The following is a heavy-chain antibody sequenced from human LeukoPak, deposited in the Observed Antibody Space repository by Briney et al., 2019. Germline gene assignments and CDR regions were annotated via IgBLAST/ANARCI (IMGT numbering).Heavy chain of an antibody. J-gene: IGHJ4*02. Sequence: SETLSLTCTVSGGSISSYYWNWIRQPPRKGLECIGYIHYSGSTNYNPSLKSRVTISVDTSKKQFSLKLSAVAAADTAVYYCARRRYSSGQIDYWGQGTLVTVSS. CDR3: ARRRYSSGQIDY. D-gene: IGHD6-19*01. V-gene: IGHV4-59*08. CDR1: GGSISSYY. CDR2: IHYSGST.